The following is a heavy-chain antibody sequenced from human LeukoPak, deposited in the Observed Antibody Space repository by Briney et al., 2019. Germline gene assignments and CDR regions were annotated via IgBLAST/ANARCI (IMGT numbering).Heavy chain of an antibody. D-gene: IGHD1-14*01. Sequence: GSSVKVSCKASGGTFSSYAISWVRQAPGQGLEWMGRIIPIFGTANYAQKFQGRVTITTDESTSTAYMELSSLRSEDTAVYYCAEDHQDIGSEKTLWGQGTLVTVSS. CDR3: AEDHQDIGSEKTL. CDR1: GGTFSSYA. CDR2: IIPIFGTA. J-gene: IGHJ4*02. V-gene: IGHV1-69*05.